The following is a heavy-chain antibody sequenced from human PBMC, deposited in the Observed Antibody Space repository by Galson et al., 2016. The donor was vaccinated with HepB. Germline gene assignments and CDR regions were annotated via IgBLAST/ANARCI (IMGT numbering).Heavy chain of an antibody. D-gene: IGHD6-19*01. Sequence: SLRLSCAASGFSLTNYAMTWVRQAPGKGLEWVSGISSYGRDTYYTDSVKGRFIISRDNSKNTLYLQLDSLRAEDTALYYCAKGSRGARPYYFDYWGQGTLVTASS. CDR2: ISSYGRDT. V-gene: IGHV3-23*01. CDR1: GFSLTNYA. J-gene: IGHJ4*02. CDR3: AKGSRGARPYYFDY.